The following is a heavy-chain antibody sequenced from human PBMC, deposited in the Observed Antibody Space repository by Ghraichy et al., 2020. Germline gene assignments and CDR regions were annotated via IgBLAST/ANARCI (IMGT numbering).Heavy chain of an antibody. V-gene: IGHV3-23*01. Sequence: GESLNISCAASGFTFNSYAMNWVRQAPGKGLEWVSAISGSGGSTYYADSVKGRFTISRDNSKNTLYLQMNSLRAEDTAVYYCAKGAAAAGYLFDYWGQGTLVTVSS. J-gene: IGHJ4*02. CDR1: GFTFNSYA. CDR3: AKGAAAAGYLFDY. D-gene: IGHD6-13*01. CDR2: ISGSGGST.